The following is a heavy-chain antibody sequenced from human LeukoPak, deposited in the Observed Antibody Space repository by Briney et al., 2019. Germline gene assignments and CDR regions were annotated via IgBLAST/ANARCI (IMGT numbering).Heavy chain of an antibody. J-gene: IGHJ4*02. CDR2: IKSKTDGGTT. CDR1: GFTFSNAW. V-gene: IGHV3-15*01. Sequence: GGSLRLSCAASGFTFSNAWMSWVRQAPGKGLEWVGRIKSKTDGGTTDYAAPVKGRFTISRDDSKNTLYLQMNSLKTEDTAVYYCTTDDNYYDIVLHDYWGQGTLVTVSS. CDR3: TTDDNYYDIVLHDY. D-gene: IGHD3-22*01.